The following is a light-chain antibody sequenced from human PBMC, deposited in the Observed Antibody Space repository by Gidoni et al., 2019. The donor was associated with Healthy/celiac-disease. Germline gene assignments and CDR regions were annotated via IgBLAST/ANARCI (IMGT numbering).Light chain of an antibody. Sequence: DIQMTQSPSTLSASVGDRVTITCRASQSISSWLAWYQQKPGKAPKLLIYDASSLESGVPSRFSGSGAGTEFTRTISSLQPDDFATYYCQQYNSDTWTFXQXTKVEIK. CDR1: QSISSW. CDR2: DAS. J-gene: IGKJ1*01. CDR3: QQYNSDTWT. V-gene: IGKV1-5*01.